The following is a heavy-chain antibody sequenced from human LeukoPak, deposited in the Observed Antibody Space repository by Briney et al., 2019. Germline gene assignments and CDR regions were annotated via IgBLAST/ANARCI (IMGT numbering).Heavy chain of an antibody. CDR2: FYNSGRS. D-gene: IGHD3-16*01. Sequence: PSESLSLTFSVLDESISDYYLGWIRERPRKGPERSGYFYNSGRSTYNPSLKSRVTISADTSKNHFSLKLNSVTTADTAVYYCTRGAGWLIDYWGQAILVTVSS. CDR3: TRGAGWLIDY. CDR1: DESISDYY. V-gene: IGHV4-59*01. J-gene: IGHJ4*02.